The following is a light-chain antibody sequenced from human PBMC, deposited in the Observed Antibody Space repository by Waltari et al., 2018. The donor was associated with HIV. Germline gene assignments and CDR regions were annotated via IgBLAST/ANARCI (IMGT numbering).Light chain of an antibody. Sequence: QSVLTQPPSVSGAPGQRVTISCTGSSSNIGAGYNVHWYQKLPGTGPKLLIFDDNNRPSGVPDRFSGSKSGTSASLAISGLRSDDEADYYCATWDGSLSVVLFGGGTKLTVL. CDR3: ATWDGSLSVVL. CDR1: SSNIGAGYN. V-gene: IGLV1-40*01. J-gene: IGLJ3*02. CDR2: DDN.